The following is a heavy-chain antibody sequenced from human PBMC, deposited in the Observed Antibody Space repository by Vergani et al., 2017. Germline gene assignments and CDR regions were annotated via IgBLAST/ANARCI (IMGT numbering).Heavy chain of an antibody. D-gene: IGHD2-21*01. CDR1: GYSISSGYY. J-gene: IGHJ4*02. CDR2: IYYSGST. Sequence: QVQLQESGPGLVKPSETLSLTCAVSGYSISSGYYWGWIRQPPGKGLEWIGYIYYSGSTYYNPSLKSRVTISVDTSKNQFSLKLSSVTAADTAVYYCATRGWGPCGGDCYRHVYYFDYWGQGTLVTVSS. V-gene: IGHV4-38-2*01. CDR3: ATRGWGPCGGDCYRHVYYFDY.